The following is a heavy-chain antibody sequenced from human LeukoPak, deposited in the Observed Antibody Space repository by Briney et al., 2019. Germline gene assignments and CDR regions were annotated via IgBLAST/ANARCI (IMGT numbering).Heavy chain of an antibody. Sequence: GGSLRLSCAASGFTFSSYWMSWVRQAPGKGLEWVANINQDGSGKYYVDSVKGRFTISRDNVKNSLYLQMNTLRAEDTAVYYCARPEVGAPYWGQGTLVTVSS. D-gene: IGHD1-26*01. CDR3: ARPEVGAPY. CDR1: GFTFSSYW. V-gene: IGHV3-7*05. CDR2: INQDGSGK. J-gene: IGHJ4*02.